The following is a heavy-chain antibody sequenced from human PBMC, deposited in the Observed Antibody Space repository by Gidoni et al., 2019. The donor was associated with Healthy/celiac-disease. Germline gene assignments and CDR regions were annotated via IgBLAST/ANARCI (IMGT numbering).Heavy chain of an antibody. CDR3: ARDSVPYDVWRWFDP. CDR1: AFTFVDYG. Sequence: EVQLVESGGGVVRPGGSLSLSSAASAFTFVDYGMSWVRQTPGKGLGWVSGINWKGGSTGYADSVKGRVTISRDNAKSSLELQMNSLRAEDTALYHCARDSVPYDVWRWFDPWGQGTLVTVSS. J-gene: IGHJ5*02. V-gene: IGHV3-20*01. CDR2: INWKGGST. D-gene: IGHD3-3*01.